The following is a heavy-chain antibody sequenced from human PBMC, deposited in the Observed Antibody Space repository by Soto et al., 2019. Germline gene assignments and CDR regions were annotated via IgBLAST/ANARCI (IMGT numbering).Heavy chain of an antibody. CDR2: IYFTGTT. J-gene: IGHJ4*02. CDR3: ARQSCGAVLDY. Sequence: SETLSLTCNVSGGSISSGTSYWTWIRQHPGEGLEWIGHIYFTGTTYSNPSLRSRLTISVDTSKYEFSLKLTSVTAADTAAYYCARQSCGAVLDYWGQETLVTVSS. V-gene: IGHV4-31*03. CDR1: GGSISSGTSY. D-gene: IGHD2-15*01.